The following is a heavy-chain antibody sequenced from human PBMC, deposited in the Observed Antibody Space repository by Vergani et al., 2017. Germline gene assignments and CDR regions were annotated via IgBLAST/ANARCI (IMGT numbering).Heavy chain of an antibody. D-gene: IGHD5-18*01. CDR3: ARRGTGTAMAFDY. V-gene: IGHV4-34*01. CDR2: IYYSGST. Sequence: QVQLQQWGAGLLKPSETLSLTCAVYGGSFSGYYWSWIRQPPGKGLEWIGSIYYSGSTYYNPSLKSRVTISVDTSKNQFSLKLSSVTAADTAVYYCARRGTGTAMAFDYWGQGTLVTVSS. CDR1: GGSFSGYY. J-gene: IGHJ4*02.